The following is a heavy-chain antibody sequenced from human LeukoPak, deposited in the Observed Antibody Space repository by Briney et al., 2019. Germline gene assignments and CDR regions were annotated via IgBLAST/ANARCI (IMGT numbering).Heavy chain of an antibody. CDR2: ISSSGSTI. CDR3: ARAMTGTPDY. Sequence: PGGSLRLSCAASGFTFSDYYMSGIRQAPGKGREGVSYISSSGSTIYYADSVKGRFTISRNNAKNSLYLQMNSLRAEDPAVHYCARAMTGTPDYWGQGTLVTVSS. D-gene: IGHD1-20*01. V-gene: IGHV3-11*04. J-gene: IGHJ4*02. CDR1: GFTFSDYY.